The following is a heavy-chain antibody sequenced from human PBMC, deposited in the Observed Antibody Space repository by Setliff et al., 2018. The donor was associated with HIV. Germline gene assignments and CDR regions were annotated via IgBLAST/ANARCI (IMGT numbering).Heavy chain of an antibody. CDR2: IYTSGST. CDR1: GGSISSGSYY. J-gene: IGHJ4*02. CDR3: ARRPPYWGFDF. V-gene: IGHV4-61*09. D-gene: IGHD3-16*01. Sequence: SETLSLTCTVSGGSISSGSYYWSWIRQPAGKGLEWIGHIYTSGSTNYNPSLKSRVIISIDTSKNQFSLKLFSVTAADTAVYYCARRPPYWGFDFWGQGTLVTVSS.